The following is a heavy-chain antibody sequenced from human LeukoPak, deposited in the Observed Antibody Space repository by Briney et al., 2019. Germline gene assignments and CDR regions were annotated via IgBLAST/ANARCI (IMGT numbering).Heavy chain of an antibody. CDR2: ISAYNGNT. CDR3: ARDADGDYMGYYYYGMDV. CDR1: GYTFTSYG. D-gene: IGHD4-17*01. V-gene: IGHV1-18*01. J-gene: IGHJ6*02. Sequence: ASVKVSCKASGYTFTSYGISWVRQAPGQGLEWMGWISAYNGNTNYAQKLQGRVTMTTDTSTSTAYMELRSLRSDDTAVYYCARDADGDYMGYYYYGMDVWGQGTTVTVSS.